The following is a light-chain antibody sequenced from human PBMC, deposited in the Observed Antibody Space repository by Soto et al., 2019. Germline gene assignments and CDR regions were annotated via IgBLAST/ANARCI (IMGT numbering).Light chain of an antibody. CDR3: AVWDDSLDGVV. V-gene: IGLV1-44*01. CDR1: SSNIGDNT. CDR2: SND. Sequence: QSVLTQPPSASGTPGQSVTISCSGSSSNIGDNTVNWYQQLPGTAPKLLIYSNDQRSSGVPDRFSGSKSGTSASLAISGLKSEDEADYYCAVWDDSLDGVVFGGGTKLTVL. J-gene: IGLJ2*01.